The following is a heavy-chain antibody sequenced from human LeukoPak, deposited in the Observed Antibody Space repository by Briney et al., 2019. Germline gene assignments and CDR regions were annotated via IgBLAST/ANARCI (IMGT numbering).Heavy chain of an antibody. CDR3: AFEYCSSTSCTPDAFDI. CDR1: GGTFSSYA. V-gene: IGHV1-2*02. D-gene: IGHD2-2*01. J-gene: IGHJ3*02. Sequence: ASVKVSCKASGGTFSSYAISWVRQAPGQGLEWMGWINPNSGGTNYAQKFQGRVTMTRDTSISTAYMELSRLRSDDTAVYYCAFEYCSSTSCTPDAFDIWGQGTMVTVSS. CDR2: INPNSGGT.